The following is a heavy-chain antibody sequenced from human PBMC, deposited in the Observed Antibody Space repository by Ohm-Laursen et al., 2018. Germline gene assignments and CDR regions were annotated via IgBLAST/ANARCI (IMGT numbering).Heavy chain of an antibody. J-gene: IGHJ4*02. CDR3: ARVEGIAVAGSFDY. Sequence: ASVKVSCKASGYTFTGYYMHWVRQAPGQGLEWMGWINPNSGGTNYAQKFQGRVTMTRNTSISTAYMELSSLRSEDTAVYYCARVEGIAVAGSFDYWGQGTLVTVSS. V-gene: IGHV1-2*02. CDR2: INPNSGGT. D-gene: IGHD6-19*01. CDR1: GYTFTGYY.